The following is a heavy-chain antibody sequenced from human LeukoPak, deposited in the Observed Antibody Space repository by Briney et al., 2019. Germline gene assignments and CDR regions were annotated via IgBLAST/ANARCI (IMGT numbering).Heavy chain of an antibody. CDR3: AKDRQTNYYGSGSYIV. J-gene: IGHJ4*02. Sequence: GGSLRLSCAASGFTFSDYSMNWVRQAPGRGLEWVSAISGSGGSTYYADSVKGRFTISRDNSKNTLYLQMNSLRAEDTAVYYCAKDRQTNYYGSGSYIVWGQGTLVTVSS. CDR1: GFTFSDYS. V-gene: IGHV3-23*01. D-gene: IGHD3-10*01. CDR2: ISGSGGST.